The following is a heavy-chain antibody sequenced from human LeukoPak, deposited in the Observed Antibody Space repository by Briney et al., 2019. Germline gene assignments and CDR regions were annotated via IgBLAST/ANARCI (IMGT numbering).Heavy chain of an antibody. V-gene: IGHV1-2*06. CDR3: ARSKSYYDSSGYDY. J-gene: IGHJ4*02. Sequence: ASVKVSCKASGYTFTGYYMHWVRQAPGQGLEWMGRINPNSGGTNYAQKFQGRVTMTRDTSISTAYMELSRLRSDDTAVYYCARSKSYYDSSGYDYWGQGTLVPVSS. CDR1: GYTFTGYY. D-gene: IGHD3-22*01. CDR2: INPNSGGT.